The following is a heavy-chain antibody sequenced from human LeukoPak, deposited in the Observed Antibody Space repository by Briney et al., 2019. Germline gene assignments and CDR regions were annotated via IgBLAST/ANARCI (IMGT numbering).Heavy chain of an antibody. J-gene: IGHJ4*02. CDR1: GFTFSTYW. CDR2: IRGDGSST. CDR3: ARDSSGWGFDY. Sequence: GGSLRLSCAASGFTFSTYWMHWVRQAPGEGLVWVSGIRGDGSSTIYADSVKGRFTISRDNARNTLYLQVNSLRAEDTAVYYCARDSSGWGFDYWGQGSLVTVSS. V-gene: IGHV3-74*01. D-gene: IGHD6-25*01.